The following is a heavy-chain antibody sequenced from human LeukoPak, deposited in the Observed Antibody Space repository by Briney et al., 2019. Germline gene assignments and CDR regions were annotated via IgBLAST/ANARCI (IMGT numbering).Heavy chain of an antibody. CDR3: ARHARYDSSGYYVEFDP. D-gene: IGHD3-22*01. CDR2: INHSGST. CDR1: GGSFSGYY. Sequence: PSETLSLTCAVYGGSFSGYYWSWVRQPPGKGLEWIGEINHSGSTNYNPSLKSRVTISVDTSKNQSSLKLSSVTAADTAVYYCARHARYDSSGYYVEFDPWGQGTLVTVSS. J-gene: IGHJ5*02. V-gene: IGHV4-34*01.